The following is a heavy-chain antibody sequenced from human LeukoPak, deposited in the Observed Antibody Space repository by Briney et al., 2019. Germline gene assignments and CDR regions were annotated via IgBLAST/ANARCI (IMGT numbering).Heavy chain of an antibody. V-gene: IGHV4-34*01. CDR1: GGSIRSYY. D-gene: IGHD4-17*01. Sequence: SETLSLTCTVSGGSIRSYYWSWIRQPPGKGLEWIGEINHSGSTNYNPSLKSRVTISVDTSKNQFSLKLSSVTAADTAVYYCARKTRDYGDKLLDYWGQGTLVTVSS. CDR3: ARKTRDYGDKLLDY. CDR2: INHSGST. J-gene: IGHJ4*02.